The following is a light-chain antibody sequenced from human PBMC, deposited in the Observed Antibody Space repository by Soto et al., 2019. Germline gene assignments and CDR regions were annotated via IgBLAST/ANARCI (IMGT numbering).Light chain of an antibody. CDR1: QSVSKY. CDR3: QQTYTSPGT. CDR2: AAS. Sequence: DIQMTQSPSSLSASVGDRITINCRASQSVSKYLNWYQHKLGKAPELLIYAASSLYSGVPSRFSGSGSGTYFTLPISNLQPEASASYYCQQTYTSPGTFGQGTKVEIK. V-gene: IGKV1-39*01. J-gene: IGKJ1*01.